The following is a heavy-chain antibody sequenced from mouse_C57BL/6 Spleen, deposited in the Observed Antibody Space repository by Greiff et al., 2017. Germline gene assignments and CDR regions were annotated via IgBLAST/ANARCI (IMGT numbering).Heavy chain of an antibody. CDR3: ARSGSNYFDY. CDR2: IHPNSGST. Sequence: VQLQQPGAELVKPGASVKLSCKASGYTFTSYWMHWVKQRPGQGLEWIGMIHPNSGSTNYNVKFKSKATLTVDKSSSTAYMQLSSLTSEDSAVYYCARSGSNYFDYWGQGTTLTVSS. V-gene: IGHV1-64*01. CDR1: GYTFTSYW. D-gene: IGHD1-1*02. J-gene: IGHJ2*01.